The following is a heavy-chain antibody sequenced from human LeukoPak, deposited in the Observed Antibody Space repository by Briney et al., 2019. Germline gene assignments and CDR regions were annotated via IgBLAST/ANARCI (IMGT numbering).Heavy chain of an antibody. V-gene: IGHV1-69*05. CDR3: ASALRYDSPYYYYMDV. D-gene: IGHD3-22*01. Sequence: ASVKVSCKASGGTFSNYAISWVRQAPGQGLEWMGGIIPIFGTANYAQKFQGRVTITTDESTSTAYMELSSLRSEDTAVYYCASALRYDSPYYYYMDVWGKGTTVTVSS. CDR2: IIPIFGTA. CDR1: GGTFSNYA. J-gene: IGHJ6*03.